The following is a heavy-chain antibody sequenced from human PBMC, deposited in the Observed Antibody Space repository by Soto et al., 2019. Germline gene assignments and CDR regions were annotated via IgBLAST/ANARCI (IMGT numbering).Heavy chain of an antibody. CDR2: ISGSGGST. D-gene: IGHD1-26*01. CDR3: ANSRIVGATVYFQH. V-gene: IGHV3-23*01. Sequence: PGGSLRLSCAASGVTFISYAMSWVRQAPGKGLEWVSAISGSGGSTYYADSVKGRFTISRDNSKNTLYLQMNSLRAEDTAVYYCANSRIVGATVYFQHWGQGTLVTVSS. CDR1: GVTFISYA. J-gene: IGHJ1*01.